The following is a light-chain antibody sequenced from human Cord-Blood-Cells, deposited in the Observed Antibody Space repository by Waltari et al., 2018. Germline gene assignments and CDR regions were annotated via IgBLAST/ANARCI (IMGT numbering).Light chain of an antibody. Sequence: QSVLTQPPSVSGAPGQRVTISCTGSSPNIGAGYDVNWYQQRPGTAPKLLINGNSNRPSGVPYRFSGSKSGTSASLAITGLQAEDEADYYCQSYDSSLSVVFGGGTKLTVL. V-gene: IGLV1-40*01. CDR2: GNS. CDR3: QSYDSSLSVV. CDR1: SPNIGAGYD. J-gene: IGLJ2*01.